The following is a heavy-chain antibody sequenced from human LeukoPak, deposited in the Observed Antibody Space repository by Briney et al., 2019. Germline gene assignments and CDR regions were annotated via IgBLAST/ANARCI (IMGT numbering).Heavy chain of an antibody. CDR2: ISYSGGT. CDR1: GGSITSSSYY. V-gene: IGHV4-39*07. CDR3: ARPAPTSYYYGSGSYYRSYYFDY. J-gene: IGHJ4*02. Sequence: SETLSLTCTVSGGSITSSSYYWGWIRQPPGKGLEWIGTISYSGGTYYNPSLKSRVTISVDTSKNQFSLKLSSVTAADTAVYYCARPAPTSYYYGSGSYYRSYYFDYWGQGTLVTVSS. D-gene: IGHD3-10*01.